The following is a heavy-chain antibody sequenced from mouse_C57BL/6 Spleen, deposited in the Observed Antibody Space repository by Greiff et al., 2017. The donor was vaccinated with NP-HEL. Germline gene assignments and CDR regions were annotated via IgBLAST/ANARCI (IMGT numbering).Heavy chain of an antibody. Sequence: QVQLQQPGAELVRPGTSVKLSCKASGYTFTSYWMPWVKQRPGQGLEWIGVIDPSDSYTNYNQKFKGKATLTVDTSSSTAYMQLSSLTSEDSAVYYCARSVGYYFDYWGQGTTLTVSS. CDR3: ARSVGYYFDY. D-gene: IGHD1-1*01. V-gene: IGHV1-59*01. CDR2: IDPSDSYT. J-gene: IGHJ2*01. CDR1: GYTFTSYW.